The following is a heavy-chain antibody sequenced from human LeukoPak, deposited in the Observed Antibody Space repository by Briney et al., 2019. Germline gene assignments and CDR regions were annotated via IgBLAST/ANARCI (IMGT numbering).Heavy chain of an antibody. CDR3: ARVHGDRWFGELLRGYYFDY. Sequence: GGSLRLSCAASGFTFSSYAMHWVRQAPGKGLEWVAVISYDGSNKYYADSVKGRFTIPRDNSKNTLYLQMNSLRAEDTAVYYCARVHGDRWFGELLRGYYFDYWGQGTLVTVSS. V-gene: IGHV3-30-3*01. CDR1: GFTFSSYA. CDR2: ISYDGSNK. D-gene: IGHD3-10*01. J-gene: IGHJ4*02.